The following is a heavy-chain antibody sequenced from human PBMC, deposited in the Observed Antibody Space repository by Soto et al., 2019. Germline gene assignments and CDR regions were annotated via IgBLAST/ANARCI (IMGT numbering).Heavy chain of an antibody. J-gene: IGHJ4*02. V-gene: IGHV3-74*02. CDR2: ISDYGRV. Sequence: VQVVESGGGVVQPGRSLRLCCAGSGFTFRNYWMHWVRQAPGKGLVWVSRISDYGRVNYADSVEGRFTISRDDAKSELYLQMSSLRLEDTAVYYCARGGLEPFDYLGQGALVTVSS. D-gene: IGHD1-1*01. CDR3: ARGGLEPFDY. CDR1: GFTFRNYW.